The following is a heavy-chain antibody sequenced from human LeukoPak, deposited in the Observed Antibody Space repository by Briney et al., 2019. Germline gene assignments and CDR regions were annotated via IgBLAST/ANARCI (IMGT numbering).Heavy chain of an antibody. Sequence: PGGSLRLSCEASGLIFDDYDMSWVRHAPGKGLEWVSGINWNGGSTGYADSVKGRFTISRDNAKNSLNLQMKSLRVEDTALYYCARRFGVLSRYFDLWGRGTLVTVSS. J-gene: IGHJ2*01. V-gene: IGHV3-20*04. CDR1: GLIFDDYD. CDR2: INWNGGST. D-gene: IGHD3-10*01. CDR3: ARRFGVLSRYFDL.